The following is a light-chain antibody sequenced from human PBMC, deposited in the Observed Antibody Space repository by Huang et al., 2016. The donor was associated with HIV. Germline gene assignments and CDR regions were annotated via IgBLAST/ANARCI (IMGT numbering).Light chain of an antibody. CDR3: HQYNNWPPEHT. V-gene: IGKV3-15*01. CDR1: QSISNN. J-gene: IGKJ2*01. CDR2: GAS. Sequence: EIVLTQSPATLSVSLGERATLSCRARQSISNNLAWYQQKPGQSPRLLIYGASTRATGIPARFSGSGSVTDFTHTISSLQSEDFAVYYCHQYNNWPPEHTLGQGTKLEIK.